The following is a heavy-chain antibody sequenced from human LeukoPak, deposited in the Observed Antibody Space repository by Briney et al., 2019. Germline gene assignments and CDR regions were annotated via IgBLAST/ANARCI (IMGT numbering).Heavy chain of an antibody. D-gene: IGHD3-10*01. CDR3: ARAYYYGSAEIDY. CDR2: IYSDGCNT. Sequence: GGSLRLSCAASGFTFSSYWMHWVRQAPGKGLVWVSRIYSDGCNTNYADSVKGRFTISRDNAKNTLYLQMNSLRADDTAVYYCARAYYYGSAEIDYWGQGTLVTVSS. V-gene: IGHV3-74*01. CDR1: GFTFSSYW. J-gene: IGHJ4*02.